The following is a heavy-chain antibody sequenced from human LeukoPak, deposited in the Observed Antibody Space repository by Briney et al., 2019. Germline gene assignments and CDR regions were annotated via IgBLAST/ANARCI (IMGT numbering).Heavy chain of an antibody. CDR1: GDSISSYY. D-gene: IGHD5-24*01. CDR3: ARDYNSGYFDL. V-gene: IGHV4-4*07. CDR2: IYPSGSA. Sequence: KSSETLSLTCDASGDSISSYYWSWIRQPPGKGLEWLGGIYPSGSANYNPSLKSRGTMSVDTSKNQFALRLSSVTAVDTAVYLCARDYNSGYFDLWGRGTLVTVSS. J-gene: IGHJ2*01.